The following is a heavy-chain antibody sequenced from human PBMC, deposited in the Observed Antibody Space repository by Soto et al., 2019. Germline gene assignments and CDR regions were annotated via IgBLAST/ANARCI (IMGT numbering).Heavy chain of an antibody. D-gene: IGHD3-16*01. CDR1: GFTFSSYS. CDR3: ARDKGGVDYYYGMEV. J-gene: IGHJ6*02. CDR2: ISSSSSYI. Sequence: GGSLRLSCAASGFTFSSYSMNWVRQAPGKGLEWVSSISSSSSYIYYADSVKGRFTISRDNAKNSLYLQMNSLRAEDTAVYYCARDKGGVDYYYGMEVWGQGTTVTVSS. V-gene: IGHV3-21*01.